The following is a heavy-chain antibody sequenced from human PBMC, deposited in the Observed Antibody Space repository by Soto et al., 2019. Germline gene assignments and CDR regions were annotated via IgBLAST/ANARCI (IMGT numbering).Heavy chain of an antibody. CDR1: GFTFSSYG. CDR3: AKDPNRGIMITPGAWFDP. Sequence: QVQLVESGGGVVQPGRSLRLSCAASGFTFSSYGMHWVRQAPGKGLEWVAVISYDGSNKYYADSVKGRFTISRDNSKNTLYLQMNSLRAEDTAVYYCAKDPNRGIMITPGAWFDPWGQGTLVTVSS. J-gene: IGHJ5*02. CDR2: ISYDGSNK. D-gene: IGHD3-16*01. V-gene: IGHV3-30*18.